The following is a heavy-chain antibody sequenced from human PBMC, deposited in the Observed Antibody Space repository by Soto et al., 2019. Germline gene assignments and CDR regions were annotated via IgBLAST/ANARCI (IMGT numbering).Heavy chain of an antibody. CDR1: GSSISSGGYY. Sequence: PSETLSLTCTVSGSSISSGGYYWSWIRQHPGKGLEWIGCTYYSGSTYYNPSLKSRLITPVDTSKNGFSLKLSSVTAADTAVYYCARLGFGGNPYYFDYWGQGILVTVSS. CDR2: TYYSGST. D-gene: IGHD2-15*01. CDR3: ARLGFGGNPYYFDY. J-gene: IGHJ4*02. V-gene: IGHV4-31*03.